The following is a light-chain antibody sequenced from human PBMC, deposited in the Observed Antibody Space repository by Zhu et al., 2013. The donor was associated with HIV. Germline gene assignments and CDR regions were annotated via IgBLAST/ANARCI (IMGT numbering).Light chain of an antibody. CDR3: QHVNNNAA. Sequence: DIQMTQSPSSLSASVGDRVTITCRSSQSISSYLNWYQQKPRKAPNLLIYAASSLQSGVPSRFSGSGSGTDFTLTISSLQPEDFATYYCQHVNNNAAFGPGTRVDV. J-gene: IGKJ3*01. CDR1: QSISSY. V-gene: IGKV1-39*01. CDR2: AAS.